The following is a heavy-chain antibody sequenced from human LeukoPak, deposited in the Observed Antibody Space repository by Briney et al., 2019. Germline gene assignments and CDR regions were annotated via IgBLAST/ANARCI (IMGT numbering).Heavy chain of an antibody. CDR3: ARVESAYYYYYMDV. CDR1: GGSINSYY. J-gene: IGHJ6*03. Sequence: PSETLSLTCTVSGGSINSYYWSWIRQPPGKGLEWIGYIYYTGSTSYNPSLKSRVTLAIDTSRNYFSLKLTSVTAADAAVYYCARVESAYYYYYMDVWGRGTTVTVSS. CDR2: IYYTGST. D-gene: IGHD3-10*01. V-gene: IGHV4-59*08.